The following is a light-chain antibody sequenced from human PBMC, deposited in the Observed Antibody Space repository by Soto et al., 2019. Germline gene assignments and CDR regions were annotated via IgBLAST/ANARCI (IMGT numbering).Light chain of an antibody. J-gene: IGLJ3*02. CDR3: RSHAGLNNLV. CDR1: SSDVGTYND. CDR2: EVR. Sequence: QSALAQPPSASGTPGQSVTITCTGASSDVGTYNDVSWYQHHPGEATKFLISEVRRPPFVVPDRFSGTKSGNTASLTVSGLQAEDEDDYYSRSHAGLNNLVFGGGTKLTVL. V-gene: IGLV2-8*01.